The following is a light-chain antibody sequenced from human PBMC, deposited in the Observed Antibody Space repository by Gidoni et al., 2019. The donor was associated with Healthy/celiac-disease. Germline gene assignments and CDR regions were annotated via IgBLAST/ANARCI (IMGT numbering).Light chain of an antibody. CDR1: QSISSW. J-gene: IGKJ1*01. CDR2: KAS. Sequence: DIQMTQSPSTLSASVGDRVTITCRASQSISSWLAWYQQKPGKAPKLLIYKASSVESGVPSRFSGSGSGTEFTLTISSLQPDAFATYYCQQYNSYPGTFGQGTKVEIK. V-gene: IGKV1-5*03. CDR3: QQYNSYPGT.